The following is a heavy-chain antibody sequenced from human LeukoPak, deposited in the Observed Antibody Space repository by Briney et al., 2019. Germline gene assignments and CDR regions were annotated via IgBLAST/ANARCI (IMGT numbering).Heavy chain of an antibody. D-gene: IGHD2-15*01. J-gene: IGHJ3*02. CDR3: TTDVPLPGGGAAVI. Sequence: GGSLRLSCAASGFTFSNVWMSWLRQAPGKGLEWVGLIRSKAHGGTTDYAAPGKGRFTISSDDSKHTLYLQMDSLRTEDTAVYYCTTDVPLPGGGAAVIWGQGTMVTVSS. V-gene: IGHV3-15*01. CDR2: IRSKAHGGTT. CDR1: GFTFSNVW.